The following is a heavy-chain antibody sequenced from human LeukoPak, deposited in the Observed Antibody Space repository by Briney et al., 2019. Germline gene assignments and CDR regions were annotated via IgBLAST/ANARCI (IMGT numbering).Heavy chain of an antibody. D-gene: IGHD5-18*01. V-gene: IGHV1-8*01. CDR2: MNPNSGNT. Sequence: ASVKVSCKASGYIFTNYDINWVRQATGQGLEWMGWMNPNSGNTGFAQKFQGRVTMTRNTSKSTAYMELSSLTSEDTAAYYCARARGYSYGYSDYWGQGTLVTVSS. CDR3: ARARGYSYGYSDY. J-gene: IGHJ4*02. CDR1: GYIFTNYD.